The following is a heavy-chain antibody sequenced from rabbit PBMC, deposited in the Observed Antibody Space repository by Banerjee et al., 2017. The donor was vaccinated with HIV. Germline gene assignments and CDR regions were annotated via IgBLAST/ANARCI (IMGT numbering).Heavy chain of an antibody. CDR2: IVGGSSDGT. CDR3: ARDLTNNGGFYFNL. D-gene: IGHD1-1*01. V-gene: IGHV1S45*01. CDR1: GFSFSSNYW. Sequence: QEQLEESGGDLVKPEGSLTLTCTASGFSFSSNYWLCWVRQAPGKGLEWIACIVGGSSDGTYASWAKGRFTISKTSSTTVTLQMTSLTGADTATYFCARDLTNNGGFYFNLWGPGTLVTVS. J-gene: IGHJ4*01.